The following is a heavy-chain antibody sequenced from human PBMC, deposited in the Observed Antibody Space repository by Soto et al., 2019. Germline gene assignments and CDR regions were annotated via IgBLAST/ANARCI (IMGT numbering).Heavy chain of an antibody. J-gene: IGHJ3*02. CDR2: IYYSGST. CDR1: GGSISSSSYY. V-gene: IGHV4-39*01. CDR3: ARQWIVLVPAHILDAFDI. D-gene: IGHD2-2*01. Sequence: QLQLQESGPGLVKPSETLSLTCTVSGGSISSSSYYWGWIRQPPGKGLEWIGSIYYSGSTYYNPSLKSRVTISVDTSKNQFSLKLSSVTAADTAVYYCARQWIVLVPAHILDAFDIWGQGTMVTVSS.